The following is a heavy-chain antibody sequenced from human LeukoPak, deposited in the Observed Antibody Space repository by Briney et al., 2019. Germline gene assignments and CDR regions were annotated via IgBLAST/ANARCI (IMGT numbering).Heavy chain of an antibody. CDR2: ISADGSDK. V-gene: IGHV3-30*03. D-gene: IGHD3-3*01. J-gene: IGHJ4*02. CDR1: GFTFNIYG. Sequence: PGRSLRLSCAASGFTFNIYGLHWVRQAPGKGLEWVAVISADGSDKHYADSVKGRFSISRDNSNNTLYLQMNSLRTEDTALYYCARDWSGTWAIDYWGQGTLVTVSS. CDR3: ARDWSGTWAIDY.